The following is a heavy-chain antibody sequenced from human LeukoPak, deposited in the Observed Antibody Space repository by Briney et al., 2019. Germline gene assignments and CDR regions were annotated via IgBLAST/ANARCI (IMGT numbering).Heavy chain of an antibody. D-gene: IGHD2-2*01. CDR2: ISAYNGNT. CDR3: ARETLGYCSSTSCHDAFDI. CDR1: GYTFTRYG. J-gene: IGHJ3*02. Sequence: ASVKVSCKASGYTFTRYGISWVRQAPGQGLEWMGWISAYNGNTNYAQKLQGRVTMTTDTSTSTAYMELRSLRSDDTAVYYCARETLGYCSSTSCHDAFDIWGQGTMVTVSS. V-gene: IGHV1-18*01.